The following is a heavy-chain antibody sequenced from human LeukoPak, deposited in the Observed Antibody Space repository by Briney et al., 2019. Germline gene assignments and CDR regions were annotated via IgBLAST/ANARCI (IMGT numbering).Heavy chain of an antibody. CDR1: GGTFSSYA. J-gene: IGHJ4*02. CDR3: ARGRRNYDSSGYFDY. CDR2: IIPIFGTA. Sequence: GASVTVSCKASGGTFSSYAISWVRQAPGQGLEWMGGIIPIFGTANYAQKFQGRVTITTDESTSTAYMELSSLRSEDTAVYYCARGRRNYDSSGYFDYWGQGTLVTVSS. D-gene: IGHD3-22*01. V-gene: IGHV1-69*05.